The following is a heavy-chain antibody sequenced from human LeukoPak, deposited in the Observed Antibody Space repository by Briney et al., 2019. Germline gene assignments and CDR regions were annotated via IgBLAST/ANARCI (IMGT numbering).Heavy chain of an antibody. Sequence: ASVKVSCKASGGTFSSYAISWVRQAPGKGLEWMGGFDPEDGETIYAQKFQGRVTMTEDTSTDTAYMELSSLRSEDTAVYYCLCYDTSIWGQGTLVTVSS. V-gene: IGHV1-24*01. CDR1: GGTFSSYA. CDR2: FDPEDGET. J-gene: IGHJ4*02. CDR3: LCYDTSI. D-gene: IGHD3-9*01.